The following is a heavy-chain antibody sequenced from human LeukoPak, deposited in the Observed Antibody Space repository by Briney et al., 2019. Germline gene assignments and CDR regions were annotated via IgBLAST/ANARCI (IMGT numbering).Heavy chain of an antibody. CDR1: GYSFTSYW. J-gene: IGHJ5*02. CDR3: ARRGGNYYDSSGYHTKDWFDP. CDR2: IYPGDSDT. Sequence: GESLKISCKGSGYSFTSYWIGWVRQIPGKGLEWMGIIYPGDSDTRYSPSFQGQVTILADKSISTAYLQWSSLKASDTAMYYCARRGGNYYDSSGYHTKDWFDPWGQGTLVTVSS. D-gene: IGHD3-22*01. V-gene: IGHV5-51*01.